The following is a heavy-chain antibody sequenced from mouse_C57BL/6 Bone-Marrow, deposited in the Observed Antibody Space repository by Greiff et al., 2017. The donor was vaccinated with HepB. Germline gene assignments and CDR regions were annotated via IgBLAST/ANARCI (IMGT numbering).Heavy chain of an antibody. Sequence: QVQLQQPGAELVKPGASVKMSCKASGYTFTSYWITWVKQRPGQGLEWIGDIYPGSGSTNYNEKFKSKATLTVDTSSSTSYMQLSNLTSEDSAVYYCARSGTTVVAKDWYFDVWGTGTTVTVSS. V-gene: IGHV1-55*01. CDR3: ARSGTTVVAKDWYFDV. CDR2: IYPGSGST. J-gene: IGHJ1*03. CDR1: GYTFTSYW. D-gene: IGHD1-1*01.